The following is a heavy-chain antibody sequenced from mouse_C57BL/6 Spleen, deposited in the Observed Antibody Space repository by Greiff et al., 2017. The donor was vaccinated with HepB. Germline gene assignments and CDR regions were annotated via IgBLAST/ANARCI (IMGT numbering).Heavy chain of an antibody. CDR3: ARDLTGTWDYFDY. Sequence: EVKLVESGGGLVKPGGSLKLSCAASGFTFSSYAMSWVRQTPEKRLEWVATISDGGRYTYYPDNVKGRFTISRDNAKNNLYLQMSHLKSEDTAMYYCARDLTGTWDYFDYWGQGTTLTVSS. CDR1: GFTFSSYA. CDR2: ISDGGRYT. D-gene: IGHD4-1*01. V-gene: IGHV5-4*01. J-gene: IGHJ2*01.